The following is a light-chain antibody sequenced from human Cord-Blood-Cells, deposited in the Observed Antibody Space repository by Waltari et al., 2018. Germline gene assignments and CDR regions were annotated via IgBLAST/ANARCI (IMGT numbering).Light chain of an antibody. CDR1: SSDVGGSNY. CDR3: SSYTSSSTYV. J-gene: IGLJ1*01. CDR2: DVS. Sequence: QSALTQPASVSGSPGPSITISCTGTSSDVGGSNYVSWYQQHPGNAPKLMIYDVSNRPSGVSNRFSGSKSGNTASLTISGLQAEDEADYYCSSYTSSSTYVFGTGTKVNVL. V-gene: IGLV2-14*01.